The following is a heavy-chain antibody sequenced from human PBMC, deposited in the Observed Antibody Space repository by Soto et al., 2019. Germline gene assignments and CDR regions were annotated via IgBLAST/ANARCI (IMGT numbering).Heavy chain of an antibody. CDR2: IYYSGST. D-gene: IGHD4-17*01. CDR1: GGSISSYY. CDR3: ARHPYYGELDS. J-gene: IGHJ4*02. V-gene: IGHV4-59*08. Sequence: SETLSLTCPVSGGSISSYYWSWIRQPPGKGLEWIGYIYYSGSTNYNPSLKSRVTISVDTSKNLFSLKLSSVTAADTAMYYCARHPYYGELDSWGQGTLVTVSS.